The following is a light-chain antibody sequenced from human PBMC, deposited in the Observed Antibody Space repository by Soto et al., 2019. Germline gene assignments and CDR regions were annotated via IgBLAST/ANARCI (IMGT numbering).Light chain of an antibody. CDR3: QQSYSTPQVT. CDR2: AAS. Sequence: DIQMTQSPSAMSASVGDRVTITCRASQSISSYLNWYQQKPGKAPKLLIYAASSLQRGVPSRFSGSGSGTDFTLTISSLQPEEFATYYCQQSYSTPQVTFGQGTRLEIK. J-gene: IGKJ5*01. CDR1: QSISSY. V-gene: IGKV1-39*01.